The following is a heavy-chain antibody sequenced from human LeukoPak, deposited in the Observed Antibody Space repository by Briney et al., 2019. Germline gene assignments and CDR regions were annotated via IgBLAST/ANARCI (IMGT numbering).Heavy chain of an antibody. V-gene: IGHV4-59*01. CDR1: GGSISSYY. D-gene: IGHD3-10*01. J-gene: IGHJ4*02. CDR2: IYYSGST. Sequence: SETLSLTCTVSGGSISSYYWSWIRQPPGKGLEWIGCIYYSGSTNYNPSLKSRVTISVDTSKNQFSLKLSSVTAADTAVYYCASKTYYYGSGTAEALYYFDYWGQGTLVTVSS. CDR3: ASKTYYYGSGTAEALYYFDY.